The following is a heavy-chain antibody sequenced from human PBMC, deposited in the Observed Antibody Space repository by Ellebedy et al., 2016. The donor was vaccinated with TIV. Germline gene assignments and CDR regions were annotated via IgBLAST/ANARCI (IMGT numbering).Heavy chain of an antibody. J-gene: IGHJ6*02. D-gene: IGHD3-10*01. CDR2: INHSGST. CDR1: GGSFSSYY. CDR3: ARVGVRGVAV. Sequence: SETLSLTXAVYGGSFSSYYWSWIRQPPGKGLEWIGEINHSGSTNYNPSLKSRVTISVDTSKNQFSLKLSSVTAADTAVYYCARVGVRGVAVWGQGTTVTVSS. V-gene: IGHV4-34*01.